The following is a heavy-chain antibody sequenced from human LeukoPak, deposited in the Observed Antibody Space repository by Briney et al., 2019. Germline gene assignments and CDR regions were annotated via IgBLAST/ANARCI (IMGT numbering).Heavy chain of an antibody. V-gene: IGHV3-7*01. CDR2: IKQDGSEK. CDR1: EFRLGRDW. D-gene: IGHD2-2*01. Sequence: GGSLRLSXVASEFRLGRDWISWVRQAPGKGREWGACIKQDGSEKYHVDSVRGRFTVSVDNGKNSLYLQMNSLRAEDTARYYCATLDSTKSVFWGRGTAVTVSS. CDR3: ATLDSTKSVF. J-gene: IGHJ1*01.